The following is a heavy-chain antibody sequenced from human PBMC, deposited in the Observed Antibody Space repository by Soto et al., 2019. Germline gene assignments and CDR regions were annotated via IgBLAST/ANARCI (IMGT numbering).Heavy chain of an antibody. V-gene: IGHV3-48*02. J-gene: IGHJ6*02. D-gene: IGHD1-1*01. CDR3: ARVRRNDASDYYGMDV. CDR2: ISSGSTTI. CDR1: GFSFSTST. Sequence: EVQLEESGGGSAQPGGSLRLSCAASGFSFSTSTMNWVRQAPGKGLEWVSYISSGSTTIYYADSVKGRFTISRDNGKNSLYLKMNSLRDEDTAVYYCARVRRNDASDYYGMDVWGQGTTVTVSS.